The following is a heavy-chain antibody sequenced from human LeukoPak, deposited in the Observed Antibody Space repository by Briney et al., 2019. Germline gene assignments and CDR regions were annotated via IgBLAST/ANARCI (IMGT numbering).Heavy chain of an antibody. J-gene: IGHJ4*02. D-gene: IGHD4-11*01. CDR3: AGSRGAVSVEY. CDR2: IYYSGST. CDR1: GGSISSYY. V-gene: IGHV4-59*01. Sequence: SETLSLTCTVSGGSISSYYWSWIRQPPGKGLEWIGYIYYSGSTNYHPSLKSRVTISVDTSKNQFSLMLTSVTRADTAVYYCAGSRGAVSVEYWGQGTLVTVSS.